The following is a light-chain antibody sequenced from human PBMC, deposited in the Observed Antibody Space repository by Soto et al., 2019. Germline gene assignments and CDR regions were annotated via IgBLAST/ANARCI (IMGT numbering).Light chain of an antibody. CDR1: SSNLGTYY. CDR3: QSYDISLTGYV. CDR2: DNS. J-gene: IGLJ1*01. Sequence: QAVVTQPPSVSAAPGQKIIISCSGSSSNLGTYYVSWYQQLPGTAPKLLIYDNSNRPSGVPDRFSGSKSGTSASLAITGLQAEDEADYFCQSYDISLTGYVFGTGTKVTVL. V-gene: IGLV1-40*01.